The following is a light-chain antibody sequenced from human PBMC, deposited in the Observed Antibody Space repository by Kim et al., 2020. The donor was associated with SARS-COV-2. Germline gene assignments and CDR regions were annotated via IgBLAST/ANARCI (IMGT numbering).Light chain of an antibody. CDR1: QGRNINS. J-gene: IGKJ2*01. V-gene: IGKV3-20*01. CDR3: QQYGRSPPYT. Sequence: LSLGEVATLSCRNSQGRNINSIVWYQQKYGQPPRLLIYGESRTTGIPERFSGGGYGTDFSLTISSLEPEDAAMYYCQQYGRSPPYTFGQGTKLEI. CDR2: GES.